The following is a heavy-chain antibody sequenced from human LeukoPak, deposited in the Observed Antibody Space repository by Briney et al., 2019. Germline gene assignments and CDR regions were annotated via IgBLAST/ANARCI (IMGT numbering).Heavy chain of an antibody. Sequence: GGSLRLPCAASGFTFSSYDMHWVRQAPGKGLEWVTVISYDGSKKYFADSVKGRFTISRDNSKNTLYLQMNSLRAEDTAVYYCAKDPIANDYYGSGSYPYYFDYWGQGTLVTVSS. J-gene: IGHJ4*02. CDR1: GFTFSSYD. CDR2: ISYDGSKK. D-gene: IGHD3-10*01. V-gene: IGHV3-30*18. CDR3: AKDPIANDYYGSGSYPYYFDY.